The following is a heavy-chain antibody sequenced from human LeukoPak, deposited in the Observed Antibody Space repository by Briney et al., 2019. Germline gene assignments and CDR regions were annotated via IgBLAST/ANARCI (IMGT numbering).Heavy chain of an antibody. D-gene: IGHD3-22*01. CDR3: AKRGVVIRVILVGFHKEAYYFDS. CDR1: GITLSNYG. V-gene: IGHV3-23*01. CDR2: ISDSGGRT. J-gene: IGHJ4*02. Sequence: GGSLRLSCAVSGITLSNYGMSWVRQAPGKGLEWVAGISDSGGRTNYADSVKGRFTISRDNPKNTLYLQMNSLRAEDTAVYFCAKRGVVIRVILVGFHKEAYYFDSWGQGALVTDSS.